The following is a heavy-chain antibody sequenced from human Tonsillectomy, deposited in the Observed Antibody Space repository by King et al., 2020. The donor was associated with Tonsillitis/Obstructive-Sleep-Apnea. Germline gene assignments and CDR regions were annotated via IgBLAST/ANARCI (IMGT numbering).Heavy chain of an antibody. Sequence: VQLVESGGGVVQPGRSLRLSCAASGFTFSSYGMHWVRQAPGKGLEWVAVIWYDGSNKYYADSVKGRFTISRDNSKNTLYLQMNSLRAEDTAVYYCARDQVDIVATNLDYWGQGTLVTVSS. CDR1: GFTFSSYG. D-gene: IGHD5-12*01. CDR3: ARDQVDIVATNLDY. V-gene: IGHV3-33*01. CDR2: IWYDGSNK. J-gene: IGHJ4*02.